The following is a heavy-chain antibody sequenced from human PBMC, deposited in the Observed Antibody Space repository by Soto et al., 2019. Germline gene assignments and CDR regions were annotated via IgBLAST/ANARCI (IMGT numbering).Heavy chain of an antibody. Sequence: GGSLRLSCAASGFTFSSYSMNWVRQAPGKGLEWVSSISSSSSYIYYADSVKGRFTISRDNAKNSLYLQMNSLRAEDTAVYYCARAGGEQQLLVRDYYYYMDVWGKGTTVTVSS. V-gene: IGHV3-21*01. CDR2: ISSSSSYI. CDR3: ARAGGEQQLLVRDYYYYMDV. D-gene: IGHD6-13*01. CDR1: GFTFSSYS. J-gene: IGHJ6*03.